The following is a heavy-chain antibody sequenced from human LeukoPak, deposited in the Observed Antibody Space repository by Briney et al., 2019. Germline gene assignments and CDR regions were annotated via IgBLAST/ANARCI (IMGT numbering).Heavy chain of an antibody. CDR1: GGSFSGYY. Sequence: SETLSLTCAVYGGSFSGYYWSWIRQPPGKGLEWIGEINHSGSTNYNPSLKSRVTISVDTSKNQFSPKLSSVTAADTAVYYCAGYCSSTSCYVVDWFDPWGQGTLVTVSS. CDR2: INHSGST. D-gene: IGHD2-2*01. J-gene: IGHJ5*02. V-gene: IGHV4-34*01. CDR3: AGYCSSTSCYVVDWFDP.